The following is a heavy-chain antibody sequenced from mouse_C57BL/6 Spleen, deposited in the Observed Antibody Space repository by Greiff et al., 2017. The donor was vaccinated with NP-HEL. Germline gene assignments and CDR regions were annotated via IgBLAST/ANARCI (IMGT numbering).Heavy chain of an antibody. D-gene: IGHD3-1*01. CDR2: IDPETGGT. Sequence: VQLQQSGAELVRPGASVTLSCKASGYTFTDYEMHWVKQTPVHGLEWIGAIDPETGGTAYNQKFKGKAILTADKSSSTAYMELRSLTSEDSAVYYFVIRGYFAYWGQGTLVTVSA. CDR1: GYTFTDYE. CDR3: VIRGYFAY. J-gene: IGHJ3*01. V-gene: IGHV1-15*01.